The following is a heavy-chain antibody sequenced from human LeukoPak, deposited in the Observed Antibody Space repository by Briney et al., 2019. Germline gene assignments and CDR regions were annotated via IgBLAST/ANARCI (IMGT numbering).Heavy chain of an antibody. D-gene: IGHD6-25*01. J-gene: IGHJ4*02. CDR2: MNPNSGNT. CDR3: ARGLTAAGCDY. V-gene: IGHV1-8*01. CDR1: GYSFTSYD. Sequence: EASLKVSCKASGYSFTSYDINWVRQATGQGLEWMGWMNPNSGNTGYAQKFQGRVTMTRNTSISTAYMELSSLRSEDTAVYYCARGLTAAGCDYWGQGTLVTVSS.